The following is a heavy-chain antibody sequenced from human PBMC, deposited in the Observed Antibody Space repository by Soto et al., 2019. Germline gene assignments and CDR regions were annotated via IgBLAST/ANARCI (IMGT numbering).Heavy chain of an antibody. D-gene: IGHD4-17*01. Sequence: EVQLLESGGGLVQPGGSLRLSCAASGFTFSSYAMSWARQTPGKGLEWVSGISGSGGGTYYADSVKGRFTISRDNSKNTLYLQMNSLRAEDTAVYYCAKGGSMGTVTTFVYWGQGTLVTVSS. CDR1: GFTFSSYA. V-gene: IGHV3-23*01. CDR3: AKGGSMGTVTTFVY. CDR2: ISGSGGGT. J-gene: IGHJ4*02.